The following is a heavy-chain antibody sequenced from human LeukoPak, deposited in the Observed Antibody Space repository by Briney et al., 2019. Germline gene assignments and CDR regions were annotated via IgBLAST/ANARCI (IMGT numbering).Heavy chain of an antibody. V-gene: IGHV4-39*01. CDR1: GGSITDTSYF. CDR2: IYYRGNT. CDR3: ARRKVAAEINY. J-gene: IGHJ4*02. D-gene: IGHD6-13*01. Sequence: PSETLSLTCTVSGGSITDTSYFWGWIRQPPGKGLEWIGSIYYRGNTYYSPSLKSRVTLFVDTSKNQCSLKLSSVTAADTAIYYCARRKVAAEINYWGQGTLVTVSS.